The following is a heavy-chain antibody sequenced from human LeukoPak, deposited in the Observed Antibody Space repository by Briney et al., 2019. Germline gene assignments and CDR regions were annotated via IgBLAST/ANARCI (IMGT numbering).Heavy chain of an antibody. CDR1: GFTFSSYA. CDR3: AKDSKIVGPTFRSYHYMDV. V-gene: IGHV3-23*01. D-gene: IGHD1-26*01. Sequence: GGSLRLSCAASGFTFSSYAMSWVRQAPGKGLEWVSGISGSGGSKYYADSVKGRFTISRDNSKNTLYLQMNSLRVEDTAVYYCAKDSKIVGPTFRSYHYMDVWGKGTTVTISS. CDR2: ISGSGGSK. J-gene: IGHJ6*03.